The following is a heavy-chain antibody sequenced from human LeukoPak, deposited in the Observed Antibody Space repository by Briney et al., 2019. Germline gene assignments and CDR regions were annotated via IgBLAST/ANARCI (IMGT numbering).Heavy chain of an antibody. V-gene: IGHV1-24*01. D-gene: IGHD4-17*01. CDR3: ATVRHDYGDYVRFDP. J-gene: IGHJ5*02. CDR1: GYTLTELS. Sequence: ASVKVSCKVSGYTLTELSMHWVRRAPGKGLEWMGGFDPEDGETIYAQKFQGRVTMTEDTSTDTAYMELSSLRSEDTAVYYCATVRHDYGDYVRFDPWGQGTLVTVSS. CDR2: FDPEDGET.